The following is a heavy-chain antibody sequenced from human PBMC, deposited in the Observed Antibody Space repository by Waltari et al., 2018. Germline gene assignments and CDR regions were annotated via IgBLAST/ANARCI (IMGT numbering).Heavy chain of an antibody. CDR2: INHSGRT. CDR3: ARKTGPVDY. Sequence: QVQLQQWGAGLLKPSETLSLTCAVYGGSFSGYYWSWIRQPPGKGLEWIGEINHSGRTNYNPSLKSRGTISVDTSKNQFSLKLSSVTAADTAVYYCARKTGPVDYWGQGTLVTVSS. D-gene: IGHD1-1*01. V-gene: IGHV4-34*01. CDR1: GGSFSGYY. J-gene: IGHJ4*02.